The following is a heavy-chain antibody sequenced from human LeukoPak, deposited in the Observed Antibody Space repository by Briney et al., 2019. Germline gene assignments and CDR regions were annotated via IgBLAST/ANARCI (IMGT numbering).Heavy chain of an antibody. CDR2: IYYSGST. Sequence: SETLSLTCTVSGGSISSYYWSWIRQPPGKGLEWIGYIYYSGSTNYNPSLKSRVTISVDTSKNQFSLKLSSVTAADTAVYYCARDGPNPFTYDIWGQGTMVTVSS. V-gene: IGHV4-59*12. D-gene: IGHD3-10*01. J-gene: IGHJ3*02. CDR1: GGSISSYY. CDR3: ARDGPNPFTYDI.